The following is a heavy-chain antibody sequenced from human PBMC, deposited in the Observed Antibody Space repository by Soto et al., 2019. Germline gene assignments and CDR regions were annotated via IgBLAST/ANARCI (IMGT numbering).Heavy chain of an antibody. CDR2: ISYDGSDK. V-gene: IGHV3-30-3*01. CDR1: GFTFSSYT. Sequence: SLRLSCAASGFTFSSYTMHWVRQAPGKGLEWVALISYDGSDKDYADSVKGRFTISRDNSRNTLFLQMNSLRAEDTAVYYCARYSSPIVVVVAANYWGQGTLVPVSS. CDR3: ARYSSPIVVVVAANY. D-gene: IGHD2-15*01. J-gene: IGHJ4*02.